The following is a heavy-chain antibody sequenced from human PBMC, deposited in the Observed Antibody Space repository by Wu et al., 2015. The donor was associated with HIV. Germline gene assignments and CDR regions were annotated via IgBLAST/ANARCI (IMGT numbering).Heavy chain of an antibody. J-gene: IGHJ2*01. D-gene: IGHD1-7*01. CDR3: VRVGTYWYFDL. Sequence: QVQLQESGPGPVKPSETLSLTCTVSGDSINSHYWSWIRQPPGKGLEWLGYIYYTGSSNQNPSLKSRVAISLDTSKNQFSLKLSSVTAADTAVYYCVRVGTYWYFDLWGRGTLVTVSS. V-gene: IGHV4-59*11. CDR1: GDSINSHY. CDR2: IYYTGSS.